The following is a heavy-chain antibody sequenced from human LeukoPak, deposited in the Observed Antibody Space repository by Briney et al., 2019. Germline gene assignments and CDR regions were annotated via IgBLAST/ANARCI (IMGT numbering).Heavy chain of an antibody. Sequence: GGSLRLSCAASGFTFSSYWMSWVRQAPGKGLEWVANIKQDGSEKYYVDSVKGRFTISRDNAKNSLYLQMNSLRAEDTAVYYCAREGSRRGSPRNGYMDVWGKGTTVTVSS. CDR3: AREGSRRGSPRNGYMDV. D-gene: IGHD1-26*01. CDR2: IKQDGSEK. J-gene: IGHJ6*03. V-gene: IGHV3-7*01. CDR1: GFTFSSYW.